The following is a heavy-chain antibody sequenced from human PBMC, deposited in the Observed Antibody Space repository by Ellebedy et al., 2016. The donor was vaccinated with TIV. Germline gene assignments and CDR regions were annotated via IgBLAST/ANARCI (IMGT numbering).Heavy chain of an antibody. CDR1: GFTFSSYG. Sequence: GESLKISCAASGFTFSSYGMHWVRQAPGTVLDWVAVIWYDGSTKYYADSVKGRFTITRDNSKNTLYLQMNSLRAEDTAVFYCARANTAMVRRNHMDVWGQGTTVTVSS. D-gene: IGHD5-18*01. CDR3: ARANTAMVRRNHMDV. CDR2: IWYDGSTK. J-gene: IGHJ6*02. V-gene: IGHV3-33*01.